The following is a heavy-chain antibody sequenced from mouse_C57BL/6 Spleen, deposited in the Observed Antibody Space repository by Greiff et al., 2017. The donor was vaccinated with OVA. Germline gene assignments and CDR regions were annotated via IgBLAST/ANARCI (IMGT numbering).Heavy chain of an antibody. CDR3: TRSSWPRGYFDY. J-gene: IGHJ2*01. V-gene: IGHV1-15*01. CDR1: GYTFTDYE. Sequence: VQLQQSGAELVRPGASVTLSCKASGYTFTDYEMHWVKQTPVHGLELIGAIDPETGGTAYNQKFKGKAILTADKSSSTAYMELRSLTSEDSAVYYCTRSSWPRGYFDYWGQGTTLTVSS. CDR2: IDPETGGT.